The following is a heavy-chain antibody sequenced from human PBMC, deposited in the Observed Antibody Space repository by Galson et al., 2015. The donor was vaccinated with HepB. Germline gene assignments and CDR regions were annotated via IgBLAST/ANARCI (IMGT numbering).Heavy chain of an antibody. D-gene: IGHD1-26*01. CDR2: IYYSGST. Sequence: SETLSLTCTVSGGSISSYYWSWIRQPPGKGLEWIGYIYYSGSTNYNPSLKSRVTISVDTSKNQFSLKLSSVTAADTAVYYCARGPKWEPIPDVWGQGTTVTVSS. CDR3: ARGPKWEPIPDV. J-gene: IGHJ6*02. CDR1: GGSISSYY. V-gene: IGHV4-59*01.